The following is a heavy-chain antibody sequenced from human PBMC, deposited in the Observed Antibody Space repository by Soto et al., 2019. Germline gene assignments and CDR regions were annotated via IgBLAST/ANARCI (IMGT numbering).Heavy chain of an antibody. V-gene: IGHV1-69*13. D-gene: IGHD2-15*01. CDR2: IIPIFGTA. Sequence: GASVKVSCKASGGTFSSYAISWVRQAPGQGLEWMGGIIPIFGTANYAQKFQGRVTITADESTSTAYMELSSLRSEDTAVYYCARDVVVAATVNYYYYYGMDVWGQGTTVTVSS. CDR3: ARDVVVAATVNYYYYYGMDV. J-gene: IGHJ6*02. CDR1: GGTFSSYA.